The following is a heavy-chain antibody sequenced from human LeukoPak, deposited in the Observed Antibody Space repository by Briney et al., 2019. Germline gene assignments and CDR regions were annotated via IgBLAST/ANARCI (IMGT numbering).Heavy chain of an antibody. V-gene: IGHV3-23*01. J-gene: IGHJ4*02. CDR2: ISGGGGDT. CDR1: GFTFSSYG. D-gene: IGHD3-10*01. CDR3: AKGGDYYGSGSYIDY. Sequence: PGGSLRLSCAASGFTFSSYGMSWVRQAPGKGLEWVSTISGGGGDTYYADSVKGRFTISRDNSKNTLYLQVNGLRAVDTALYYCAKGGDYYGSGSYIDYWGQGALVTVSS.